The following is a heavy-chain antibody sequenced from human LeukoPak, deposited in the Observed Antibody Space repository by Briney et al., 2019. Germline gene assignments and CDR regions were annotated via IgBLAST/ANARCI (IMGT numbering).Heavy chain of an antibody. D-gene: IGHD2/OR15-2a*01. CDR3: VRGNVKHYHSVADEYYYYMDV. V-gene: IGHV4-34*01. CDR1: GDSFSGFY. Sequence: SETLSLTCGVYGDSFSGFYWTWVRQAPGKGLEWIGEISYSGTPRYNPSLNSRITITLDTSKKQISLNLSPVTAADTAVYYCVRGNVKHYHSVADEYYYYMDVWGKGTADIVTS. J-gene: IGHJ6*03. CDR2: ISYSGTP.